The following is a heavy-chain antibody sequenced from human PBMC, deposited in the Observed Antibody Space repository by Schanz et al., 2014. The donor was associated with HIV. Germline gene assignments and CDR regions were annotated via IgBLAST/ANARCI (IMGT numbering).Heavy chain of an antibody. Sequence: QLQLQESGPGLMKPSETLSLTCTVSNGSVYSRSYYWSWVRQPPGKGLEWIGYVYYNGATNYNPSLKSRLTISLDTSKNLFFLRLKSVTAADTAVYFCARDRGASDLWGQGILVTVSS. CDR1: NGSVYSRSYY. CDR3: ARDRGASDL. CDR2: VYYNGAT. V-gene: IGHV4-61*01. J-gene: IGHJ5*02. D-gene: IGHD1-26*01.